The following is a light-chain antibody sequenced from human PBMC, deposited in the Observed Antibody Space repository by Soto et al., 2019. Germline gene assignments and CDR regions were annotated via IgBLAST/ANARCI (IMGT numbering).Light chain of an antibody. Sequence: EIVITHSPATLSVSPGERATLSCRASQSVSSKLAWYQQKPGQAPRLLIYGASTRATGIPARFSGSGSGTEFTLTISSLQSEDFAVYYCQQYNKWRTFGQGTKV. CDR1: QSVSSK. CDR2: GAS. V-gene: IGKV3-15*01. J-gene: IGKJ1*01. CDR3: QQYNKWRT.